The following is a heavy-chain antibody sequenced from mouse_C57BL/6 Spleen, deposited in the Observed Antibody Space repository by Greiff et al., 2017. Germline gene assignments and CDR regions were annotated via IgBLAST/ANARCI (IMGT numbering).Heavy chain of an antibody. CDR1: GYTFTSYW. Sequence: QVQLQQPGAELVKPGASVKLSCKASGYTFTSYWMHWVKQRPGQGLEWIGMIHPNSGSTNYNEKFKSKATLTVDKSSSTAYMQLSSLTSEDSAVYYCARNYDYDVSLYAMDYWGQGTSVTGSS. CDR2: IHPNSGST. CDR3: ARNYDYDVSLYAMDY. J-gene: IGHJ4*01. V-gene: IGHV1-64*01. D-gene: IGHD2-4*01.